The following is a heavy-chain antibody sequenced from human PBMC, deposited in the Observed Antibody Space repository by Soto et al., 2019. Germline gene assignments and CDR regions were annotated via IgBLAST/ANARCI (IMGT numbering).Heavy chain of an antibody. CDR2: IYFSVST. Sequence: SETLSLTCTVSGVSMNNTSYYWGWIRQSPGKGLEWIGTIYFSVSTFYNPSLKSRLTISIDRSKNQFSLRLTSVTAADTAVYYCARHGSYWGQGTLVTVSS. CDR1: GVSMNNTSYY. V-gene: IGHV4-39*01. J-gene: IGHJ4*02. CDR3: ARHGSY.